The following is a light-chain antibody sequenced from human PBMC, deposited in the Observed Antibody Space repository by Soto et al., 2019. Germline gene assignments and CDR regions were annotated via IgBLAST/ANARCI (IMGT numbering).Light chain of an antibody. CDR1: SSDVGTYNL. J-gene: IGLJ1*01. Sequence: QSALTQPASVSGSPGQSITISCTRISSDVGTYNLVSWYQHHPGKAPKLMIYEGSKRPSGVSDRFSGSKSGNTASLTISGLQAEDEADYYCCSYAGSSTWVFGTGTKLTVL. CDR3: CSYAGSSTWV. CDR2: EGS. V-gene: IGLV2-23*01.